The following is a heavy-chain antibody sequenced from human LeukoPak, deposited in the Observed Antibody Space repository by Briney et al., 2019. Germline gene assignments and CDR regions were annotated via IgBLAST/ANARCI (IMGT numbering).Heavy chain of an antibody. D-gene: IGHD2-2*01. CDR2: ICAYNGNT. V-gene: IGHV1-18*01. Sequence: GASVKVSCKASGYTFTSYGISWVRQAPGQGLEWMGWICAYNGNTNYAQKLQGRVTMTTDTSTSTAYMELRSLRSDDTAVYYCARVVGRYCSSTSCHYYYMDVWGKGTTVTVSS. CDR3: ARVVGRYCSSTSCHYYYMDV. CDR1: GYTFTSYG. J-gene: IGHJ6*03.